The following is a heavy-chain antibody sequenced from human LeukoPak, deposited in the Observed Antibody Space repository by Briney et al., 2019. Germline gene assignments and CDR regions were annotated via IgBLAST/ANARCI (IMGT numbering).Heavy chain of an antibody. CDR3: ATGSGPRGYYYYGMDV. CDR1: GYTLTELS. J-gene: IGHJ6*02. CDR2: FDPEDGET. Sequence: RRASVTVSCKVSGYTLTELSMHWVRQAPGKGLEWMGGFDPEDGETIYAQKFQGRVTMTEDTSTDTAYMELSSLRSEDTAVYYCATGSGPRGYYYYGMDVWGQGTTVTVSS. D-gene: IGHD3-10*01. V-gene: IGHV1-24*01.